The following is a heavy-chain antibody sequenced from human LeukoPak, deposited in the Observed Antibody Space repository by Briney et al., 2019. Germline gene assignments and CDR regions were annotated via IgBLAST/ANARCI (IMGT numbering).Heavy chain of an antibody. Sequence: GGSLRLSCAASGFTFSSYAMHWVRQAPGKGLEYVSAISSNGGSTYYANSVKGGFTISRDNSKNTLYLQMGSLRAEDMAVYYCARDRGAMVRGVITHFDYWGQGTLVTVSS. CDR1: GFTFSSYA. D-gene: IGHD3-10*01. CDR3: ARDRGAMVRGVITHFDY. CDR2: ISSNGGST. J-gene: IGHJ4*02. V-gene: IGHV3-64*01.